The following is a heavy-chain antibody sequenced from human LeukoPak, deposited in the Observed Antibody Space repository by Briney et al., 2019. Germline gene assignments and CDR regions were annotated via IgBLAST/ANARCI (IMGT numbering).Heavy chain of an antibody. CDR2: ISPSSSYI. Sequence: GGTLRLSCAASGFSFTDNSMTWVRQAPGKGLEWVSSISPSSSYIFYSDSLKGRFTISRDNAKNSLYLQMNSLRVEDTAVYYCVRHRTASDYWGLGALVTVSS. J-gene: IGHJ4*02. CDR1: GFSFTDNS. D-gene: IGHD3-16*02. CDR3: VRHRTASDY. V-gene: IGHV3-21*01.